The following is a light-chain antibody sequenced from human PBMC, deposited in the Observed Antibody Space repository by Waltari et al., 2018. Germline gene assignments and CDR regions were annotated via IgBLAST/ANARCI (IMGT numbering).Light chain of an antibody. V-gene: IGKV1-9*01. Sequence: DIQLTQSPSFLSASLGDRVTITCRASQDISTYLAWYQQKPGKAPKLLIHAVSTLQAGVPSRFSGGGSGTEFTLTISSLQPEDFATYYCQQLSGYPFTFGPGTKVDIK. CDR3: QQLSGYPFT. CDR1: QDISTY. CDR2: AVS. J-gene: IGKJ3*01.